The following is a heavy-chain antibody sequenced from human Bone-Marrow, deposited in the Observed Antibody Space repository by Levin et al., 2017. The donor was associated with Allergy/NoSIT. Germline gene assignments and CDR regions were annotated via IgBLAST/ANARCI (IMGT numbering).Heavy chain of an antibody. V-gene: IGHV3-43*01. Sequence: GESLKISCAASGFTFDDYTMHWVRQAPGKGLEWVSLISWDGGSTYYADSVKGRFTISRDNSKNSLYLQMNSLRTEDTALYYCAKDAFPRLSGYWFDPWGQGTLVTVSS. CDR2: ISWDGGST. CDR3: AKDAFPRLSGYWFDP. CDR1: GFTFDDYT. J-gene: IGHJ5*02. D-gene: IGHD3-22*01.